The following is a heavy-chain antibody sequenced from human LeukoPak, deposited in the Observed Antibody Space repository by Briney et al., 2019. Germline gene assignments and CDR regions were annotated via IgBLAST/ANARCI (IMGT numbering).Heavy chain of an antibody. Sequence: GRSLRLSCAASGFTFSSYTMNWVRQAPGKGLEWVSSISSSSSYIYYADSVKGRFTISRDNAKNSLYLQMNSLRAEDTAVYYCARGWGDRYFDYWGQGTLVTVSS. CDR1: GFTFSSYT. J-gene: IGHJ4*02. V-gene: IGHV3-21*01. CDR3: ARGWGDRYFDY. CDR2: ISSSSSYI. D-gene: IGHD3-10*01.